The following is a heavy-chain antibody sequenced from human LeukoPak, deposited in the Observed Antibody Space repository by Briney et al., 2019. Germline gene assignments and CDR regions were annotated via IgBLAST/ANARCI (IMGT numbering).Heavy chain of an antibody. Sequence: GGSLRLSCAASGFTFSSYAMSWVRQAPGKGLEWVSAISGSGGSTYYADSVKGRFTISRDNSKNTLYLQMNSLRVEDTAVYYCAKGAPYDFWSGYHPDYWGQGTLVTVSS. J-gene: IGHJ4*02. CDR1: GFTFSSYA. D-gene: IGHD3-3*01. CDR2: ISGSGGST. V-gene: IGHV3-23*01. CDR3: AKGAPYDFWSGYHPDY.